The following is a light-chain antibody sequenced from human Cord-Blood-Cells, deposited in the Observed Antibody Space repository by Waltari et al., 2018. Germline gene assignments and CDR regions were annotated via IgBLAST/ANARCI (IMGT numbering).Light chain of an antibody. V-gene: IGLV2-14*01. Sequence: QSALTQPASVSGSPGQSITISCTGTSSDVGGYNYVSWYQQHPGNAPKLMIYDVSNRPSGVSNRFSRSKSGNTASLTISGLQAEDEADYYCSSYTSSSTVVFGGGTKLTVL. CDR3: SSYTSSSTVV. CDR2: DVS. J-gene: IGLJ2*01. CDR1: SSDVGGYNY.